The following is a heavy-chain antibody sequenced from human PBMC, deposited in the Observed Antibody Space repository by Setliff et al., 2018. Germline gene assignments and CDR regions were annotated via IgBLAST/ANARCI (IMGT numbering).Heavy chain of an antibody. CDR2: TKSSREGATS. V-gene: IGHV3-15*01. Sequence: PGGSLRLSCSVSGITFKNAWMTWVRQAPGKGPEWVGRTKSSREGATSDYGAPAKGRSTISRDDSKNMIYLQMNNLKSDDTGFYYCTTGPRDSRNYMTWLDSWGQGTLVTVSS. CDR1: GITFKNAW. CDR3: TTGPRDSRNYMTWLDS. J-gene: IGHJ5*01. D-gene: IGHD4-4*01.